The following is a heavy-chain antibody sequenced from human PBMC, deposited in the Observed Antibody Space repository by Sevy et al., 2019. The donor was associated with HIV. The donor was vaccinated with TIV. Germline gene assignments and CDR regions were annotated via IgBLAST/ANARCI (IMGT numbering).Heavy chain of an antibody. D-gene: IGHD1-26*01. J-gene: IGHJ6*02. V-gene: IGHV3-30*18. Sequence: GGSLRLSCAASGFTFSSYGMHWVRQAPGKGLEWVAVISDDGSNKYYADSVKGRFTISRDNANNKLYLQMNSLRAEDTAAYYCAKSLGVGVGATRGFYYYYFIDVWGQGTTVTVSS. CDR2: ISDDGSNK. CDR1: GFTFSSYG. CDR3: AKSLGVGVGATRGFYYYYFIDV.